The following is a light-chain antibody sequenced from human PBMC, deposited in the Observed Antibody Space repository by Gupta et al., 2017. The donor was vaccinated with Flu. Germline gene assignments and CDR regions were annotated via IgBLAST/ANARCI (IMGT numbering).Light chain of an antibody. V-gene: IGKV3-11*01. CDR2: DAS. J-gene: IGKJ4*01. CDR3: QQRSKWPRT. Sequence: EIVFTQSPATLSLSPGERATLSCRASESIRNYLAWFQQKPGQAPRLLISDASIRATGIPARFSGSGSGTDFTLTISSLEPEDVAVYYCQQRSKWPRTFGGGTKVDIK. CDR1: ESIRNY.